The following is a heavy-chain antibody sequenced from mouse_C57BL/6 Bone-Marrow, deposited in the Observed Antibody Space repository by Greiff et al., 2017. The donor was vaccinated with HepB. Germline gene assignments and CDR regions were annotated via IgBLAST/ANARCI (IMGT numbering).Heavy chain of an antibody. J-gene: IGHJ4*01. CDR1: GFSINSDCY. Sequence: EVMLVESGPSLVRPSQTLSLTCTVPGFSINSDCYWIWIRQFPGNKLEYIGYTFYSGITYYNPSLESRTYITRDTSKNQFSLKLSSVTTEDTATYYCARGSNYDYYAMDYWGQGTSVTVSS. V-gene: IGHV3-3*01. CDR3: ARGSNYDYYAMDY. D-gene: IGHD2-5*01. CDR2: TFYSGIT.